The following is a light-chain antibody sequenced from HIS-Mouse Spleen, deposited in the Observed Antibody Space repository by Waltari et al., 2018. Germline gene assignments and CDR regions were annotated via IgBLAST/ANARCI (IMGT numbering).Light chain of an antibody. CDR2: LNSDGSH. Sequence: QLVLTHSPSASASLGASVKLTCTLSSGHSSYAIAWHQQQPEKGPRYLMKLNSDGSHSKGDGIPDRFSGSSSGAERYLTISSLQSEDEADYYCQTWGTGIPVFGGGTKLTVL. CDR3: QTWGTGIPV. CDR1: SGHSSYA. J-gene: IGLJ3*02. V-gene: IGLV4-69*01.